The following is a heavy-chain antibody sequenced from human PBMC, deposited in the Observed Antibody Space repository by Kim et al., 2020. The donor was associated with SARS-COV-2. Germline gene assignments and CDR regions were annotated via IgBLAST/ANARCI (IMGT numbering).Heavy chain of an antibody. CDR3: AKDRDGAYYFDY. J-gene: IGHJ4*02. V-gene: IGHV3-30*18. Sequence: GGSLRLSCAASGFTFSSYGMHWVRQAPGKGLEWVAVISYDGSNKYYADSVKGRFTVSRDNSKNTLYLQMNSLRAEDTAVYYCAKDRDGAYYFDYWGQGTL. CDR1: GFTFSSYG. CDR2: ISYDGSNK. D-gene: IGHD2-8*01.